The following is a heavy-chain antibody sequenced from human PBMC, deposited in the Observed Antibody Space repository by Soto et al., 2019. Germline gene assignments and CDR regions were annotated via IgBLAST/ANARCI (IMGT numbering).Heavy chain of an antibody. CDR3: ARDVLIGYLNRFHP. J-gene: IGHJ5*02. D-gene: IGHD3-9*01. CDR1: GYTFTSYG. V-gene: IGHV1-18*04. CDR2: ISAYNGNT. Sequence: ASVKVSCKASGYTFTSYGISWVRQARGQGLELVGWISAYNGNTKYAQNFQGRVTMTTDTSTSTVYMELRRLRSDDTAVYYCARDVLIGYLNRFHPWGQATLIILSS.